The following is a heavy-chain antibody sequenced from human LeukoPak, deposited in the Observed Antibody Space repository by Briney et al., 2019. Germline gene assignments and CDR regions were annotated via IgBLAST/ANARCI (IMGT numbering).Heavy chain of an antibody. Sequence: ASVKVPCKASGYTFTSYAMNWVRQAPGQGLEWMGWINTNTGNPTYAQGFTGRFVFSLDTSVSTAYLQISSLKAEDTAVYYCARDQSSSWSYYYYMDVWGKGTTVTVSS. CDR1: GYTFTSYA. J-gene: IGHJ6*03. CDR2: INTNTGNP. CDR3: ARDQSSSWSYYYYMDV. D-gene: IGHD6-13*01. V-gene: IGHV7-4-1*02.